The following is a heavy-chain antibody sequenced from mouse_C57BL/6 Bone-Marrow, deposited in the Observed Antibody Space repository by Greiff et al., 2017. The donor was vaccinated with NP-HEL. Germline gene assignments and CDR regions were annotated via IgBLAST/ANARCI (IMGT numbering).Heavy chain of an antibody. D-gene: IGHD1-1*01. CDR1: GYTFTSYW. J-gene: IGHJ4*01. CDR2: IDTSDSYT. Sequence: QVQLQQPGAELVKPGASVKLSCKASGYTFTSYWMQWVKQRPGQGLEWIGAIDTSDSYTNYNQKVKGKATLTVDTSSSTAYMQLSSLTSEDSAVYYCARDGSSPYYAMDYWGQGTAVTVSS. V-gene: IGHV1-50*01. CDR3: ARDGSSPYYAMDY.